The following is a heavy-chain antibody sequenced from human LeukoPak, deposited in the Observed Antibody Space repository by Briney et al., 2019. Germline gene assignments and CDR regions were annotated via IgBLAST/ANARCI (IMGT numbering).Heavy chain of an antibody. CDR1: GYSIKSGNY. CDR3: ARRSNWIAYYYGSGSYWFDP. D-gene: IGHD3-10*01. J-gene: IGHJ5*02. CDR2: IYHSGST. Sequence: PSETLSLTCTVSGYSIKSGNYWGWIRQPPGKGLEWIRTIYHSGSTYYNPSLKSRVTISVDTSKNQFSLKLSSVTAADTAVYYCARRSNWIAYYYGSGSYWFDPWGQGTLVTVSS. V-gene: IGHV4-38-2*02.